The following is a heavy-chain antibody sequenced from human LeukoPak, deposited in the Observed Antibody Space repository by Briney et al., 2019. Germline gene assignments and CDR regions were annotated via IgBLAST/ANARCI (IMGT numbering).Heavy chain of an antibody. CDR1: GFPYSTYS. J-gene: IGHJ4*02. D-gene: IGHD2-15*01. Sequence: PGGSLRLSCAASGFPYSTYSMSGARQAPGKGPEWLSYISTSSITKYYADSVKGRFTISRDNSKNTVYLQMNSLRVEDTAVYYCVKDLYCSGNTCPADSGYWGTGTLVTVSA. CDR3: VKDLYCSGNTCPADSGY. CDR2: ISTSSITK. V-gene: IGHV3-48*01.